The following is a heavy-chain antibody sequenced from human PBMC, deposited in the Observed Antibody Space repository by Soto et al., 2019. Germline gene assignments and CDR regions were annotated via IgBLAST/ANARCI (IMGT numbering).Heavy chain of an antibody. V-gene: IGHV4-4*07. CDR3: AGARRMARGVLLDY. CDR2: IYSIGST. CDR1: GDSISNSY. D-gene: IGHD3-10*01. J-gene: IGHJ4*02. Sequence: QVQLQESGPGLVKPSETLSLRCTVSGDSISNSYWSWIRLSAEEGLQWIGRIYSIGSTIYNPSLKSRVPILLDMSTHPFSLELTSVTEEDTASYYCAGARRMARGVLLDYWRPGTAVAVSS.